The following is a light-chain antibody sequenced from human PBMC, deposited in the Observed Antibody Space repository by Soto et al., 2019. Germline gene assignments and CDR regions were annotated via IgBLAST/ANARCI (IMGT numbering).Light chain of an antibody. CDR3: QQRCNWPPVT. CDR2: DAS. Sequence: EIVLTQSPATLSLSPGERATLSCRASQSVSGCLAWYQQKPGQAPRLLIYDASNRATGIPARFSGSGSGTDFTLTISSLEPEDFAVYYCQQRCNWPPVTFGQGTRLEIK. J-gene: IGKJ5*01. V-gene: IGKV3-11*01. CDR1: QSVSGC.